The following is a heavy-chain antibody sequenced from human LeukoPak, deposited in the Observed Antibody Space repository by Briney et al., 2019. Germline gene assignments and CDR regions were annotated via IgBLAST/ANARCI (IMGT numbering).Heavy chain of an antibody. J-gene: IGHJ3*01. CDR1: GFTFSRYA. D-gene: IGHD3-22*01. CDR3: AKNRDSSSYYHDAFDF. CDR2: ISVSGDST. V-gene: IGHV3-23*01. Sequence: GGSLRLSCAASGFTFSRYAMSWVRQAPGQGLEWVSVISVSGDSTYYADSVKGRYTISRDNSKNTLYLQMNSLRAEDTAVYYCAKNRDSSSYYHDAFDFWGQGTMVTVST.